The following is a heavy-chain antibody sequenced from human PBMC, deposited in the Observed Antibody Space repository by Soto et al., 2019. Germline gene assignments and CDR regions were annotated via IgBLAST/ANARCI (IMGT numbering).Heavy chain of an antibody. Sequence: EVPLVESGGGLVQPGGSLRLSCAASGFIVSSNYMSWVRQAPGKGLEWVSVIYSGGSTYYADSVKGRFTISRDNSKNTLYLQMNSLRAEDTAVYYCARVRPYDYVWGSYRPFDYWGQGTLVTVSS. CDR1: GFIVSSNY. J-gene: IGHJ4*02. V-gene: IGHV3-66*01. CDR2: IYSGGST. D-gene: IGHD3-16*02. CDR3: ARVRPYDYVWGSYRPFDY.